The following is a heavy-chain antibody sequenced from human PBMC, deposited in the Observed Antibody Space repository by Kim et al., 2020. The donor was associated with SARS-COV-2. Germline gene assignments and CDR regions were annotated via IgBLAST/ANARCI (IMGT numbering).Heavy chain of an antibody. V-gene: IGHV3-23*01. J-gene: IGHJ4*02. D-gene: IGHD3-10*01. Sequence: GGSLRLSCAASGFTFSSYAMSWVRQAPGKGLEWVSAISGSGGSTYYADSMKGRFTISRDNSKNTLYLQMNSLRVEDTAVYYCAKPLWFGELTFDNWGQGTLVTVSS. CDR1: GFTFSSYA. CDR2: ISGSGGST. CDR3: AKPLWFGELTFDN.